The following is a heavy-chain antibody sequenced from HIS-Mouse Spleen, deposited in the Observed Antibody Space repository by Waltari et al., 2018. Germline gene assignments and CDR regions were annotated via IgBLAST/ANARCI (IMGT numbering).Heavy chain of an antibody. Sequence: QVQLVESGGGVVQPGRSLRLYCAASGLTFSSFGMHWVRQAPGKGLEWVAVISYDGSNKYYADSVKGRFTISRDNSKNTLYLQMNSLRAEDTAVYYCAKASSGWLDYWGQGTLVTVSS. CDR2: ISYDGSNK. D-gene: IGHD6-19*01. J-gene: IGHJ4*02. CDR1: GLTFSSFG. CDR3: AKASSGWLDY. V-gene: IGHV3-30*18.